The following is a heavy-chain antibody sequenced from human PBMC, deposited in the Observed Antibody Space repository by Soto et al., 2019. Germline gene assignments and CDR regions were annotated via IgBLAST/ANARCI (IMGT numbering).Heavy chain of an antibody. CDR3: GRVFDFEVVVADTFGAFNI. V-gene: IGHV4-31*03. J-gene: IGHJ3*02. CDR2: IYYSGST. D-gene: IGHD2-15*01. Sequence: SETLSLTCTVSGGSISSGGYYWSWIRQHPGKGLEWIGYIYYSGSTYYNPSLKSRVTISVDTSKNQFSLKLSSVTAADTAVYYCGRVFDFEVVVADTFGAFNIWAQGKRFTVS. CDR1: GGSISSGGYY.